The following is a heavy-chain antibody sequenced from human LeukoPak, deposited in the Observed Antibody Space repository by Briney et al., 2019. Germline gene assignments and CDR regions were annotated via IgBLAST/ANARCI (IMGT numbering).Heavy chain of an antibody. CDR2: ISGSGSTI. D-gene: IGHD6-19*01. V-gene: IGHV3-11*01. CDR1: GFTFSDYY. CDR3: AKDLDSSGRAAYDF. J-gene: IGHJ4*02. Sequence: GGSLRLSCAASGFTFSDYYMNWIRQAPGKGLEWISYISGSGSTIYYADPVKGRFTISRDNAKNSLYLQMNSLRAEDTALYYCAKDLDSSGRAAYDFWGQGTLVTVSS.